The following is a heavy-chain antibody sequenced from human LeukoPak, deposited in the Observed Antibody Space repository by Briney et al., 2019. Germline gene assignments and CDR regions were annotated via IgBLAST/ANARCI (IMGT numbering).Heavy chain of an antibody. D-gene: IGHD6-19*01. CDR3: AREVAVAGIYYYYYMDV. CDR2: INHSGST. Sequence: SETLSLTCAVYGGSFSGYYWSWIRQPPGKGLEGIGEINHSGSTNYNPSLKSRVTISVDTSKNQISLKLSSVTAADTAVYWCAREVAVAGIYYYYYMDVWGKGTTVTVSS. V-gene: IGHV4-34*01. J-gene: IGHJ6*03. CDR1: GGSFSGYY.